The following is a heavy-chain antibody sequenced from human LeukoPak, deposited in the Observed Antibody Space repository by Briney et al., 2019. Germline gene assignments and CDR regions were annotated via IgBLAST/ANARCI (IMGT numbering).Heavy chain of an antibody. CDR1: GGSISSYY. V-gene: IGHV4-59*12. CDR3: ARDTLDYGDYVRGPYYFDY. CDR2: IYYSGST. D-gene: IGHD4-17*01. J-gene: IGHJ4*02. Sequence: SETLSLTCTVSGGSISSYYWSWIRQPPGKGLEWIGYIYYSGSTNYNPSLKSRVTISVDTSKNQFSLKLSSVTAADTAVYYCARDTLDYGDYVRGPYYFDYWGQGTLVTVSS.